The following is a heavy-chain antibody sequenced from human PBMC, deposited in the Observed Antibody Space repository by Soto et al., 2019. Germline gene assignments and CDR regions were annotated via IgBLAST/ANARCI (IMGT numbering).Heavy chain of an antibody. D-gene: IGHD3-10*01. CDR2: ISGSGCST. CDR1: GFTFSSYA. Sequence: PGGSLRLSCAASGFTFSSYAMSWVRQAPGNGQEWVSAISGSGCSTYYADSVKGRFTISRDNSKNTLYLQMNSLRAEDTAVYYCAKGYFGSGQPLSRFNYWGKGTLVTVPS. V-gene: IGHV3-23*01. J-gene: IGHJ4*02. CDR3: AKGYFGSGQPLSRFNY.